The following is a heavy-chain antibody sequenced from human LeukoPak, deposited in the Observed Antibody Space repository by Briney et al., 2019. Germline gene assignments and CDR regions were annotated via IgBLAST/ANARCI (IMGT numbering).Heavy chain of an antibody. J-gene: IGHJ6*03. D-gene: IGHD6-6*01. Sequence: PGGSLRLSCAAPGFTFSSYWMSWVRQAPGKGLEWVSSISSSSSYIYYADSVKGRFTISRDNAKNSLYLQMNSLRAEDTAVYYCARDQEYSSSSGRRNYYYYYMDVWGKGTTVTVSS. V-gene: IGHV3-21*01. CDR1: GFTFSSYW. CDR3: ARDQEYSSSSGRRNYYYYYMDV. CDR2: ISSSSSYI.